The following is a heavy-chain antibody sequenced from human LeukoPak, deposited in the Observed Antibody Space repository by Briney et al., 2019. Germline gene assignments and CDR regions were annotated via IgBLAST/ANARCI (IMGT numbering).Heavy chain of an antibody. Sequence: AGGSLRLSCAASGFTFSGYSMNWVRQAPGKGLEWVSSISSSSDYIYYADSVKGRFTISRDNAKNTLYLQMNSLRAEDTAVYYCAKRRFWSGYSDAFDIWGQGTMVTVSS. CDR3: AKRRFWSGYSDAFDI. V-gene: IGHV3-21*01. J-gene: IGHJ3*02. CDR2: ISSSSDYI. D-gene: IGHD3-3*01. CDR1: GFTFSGYS.